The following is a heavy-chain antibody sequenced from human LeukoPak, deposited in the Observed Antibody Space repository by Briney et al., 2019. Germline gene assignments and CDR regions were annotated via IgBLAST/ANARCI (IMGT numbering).Heavy chain of an antibody. CDR2: INAYNGNT. V-gene: IGHV1-18*04. CDR3: ARVPLEATMVRGDIPNWFDP. D-gene: IGHD3-10*01. CDR1: GYTFTSYG. J-gene: IGHJ5*02. Sequence: ASVKVSCKASGYTFTSYGIRWVRQAPGQGLEWMGWINAYNGNTNYAQKLQGRVTMTTDTSTSTAYMELRSLRSDDTAVYYCARVPLEATMVRGDIPNWFDPWGEGTLVTISS.